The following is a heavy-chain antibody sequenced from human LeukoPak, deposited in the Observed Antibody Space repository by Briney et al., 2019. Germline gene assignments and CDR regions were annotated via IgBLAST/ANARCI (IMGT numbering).Heavy chain of an antibody. Sequence: GGSLRLSCAASGFTFSSYSMNWVRQAPGKGLEWVSSISSSSSYIYYADSVKGRFTISRDNAKNSLYLQMNSLRAEDTAVYYCARDMHWGLGWFDPWGQGTLVTVSS. D-gene: IGHD7-27*01. CDR3: ARDMHWGLGWFDP. CDR1: GFTFSSYS. V-gene: IGHV3-21*01. CDR2: ISSSSSYI. J-gene: IGHJ5*02.